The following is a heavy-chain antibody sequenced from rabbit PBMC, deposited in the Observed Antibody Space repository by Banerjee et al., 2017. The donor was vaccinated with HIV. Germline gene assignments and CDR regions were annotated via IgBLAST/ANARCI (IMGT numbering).Heavy chain of an antibody. D-gene: IGHD4-1*01. Sequence: QSLEESGGGLVQPEGSLTLTCKASGFDFSSIYYMCWVRQAPGKGLEWIGCISAGSSGTTYYASWAKGRFTISKTSSTTVTLQMTSLTAADTATYFCARDLAGVTGWNFGLWGPGTLVTVS. V-gene: IGHV1S40*01. CDR1: GFDFSSIYY. CDR3: ARDLAGVTGWNFGL. J-gene: IGHJ4*01. CDR2: ISAGSSGTT.